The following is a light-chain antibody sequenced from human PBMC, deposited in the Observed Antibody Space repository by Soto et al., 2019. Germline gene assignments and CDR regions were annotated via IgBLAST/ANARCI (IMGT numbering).Light chain of an antibody. CDR1: SGDVGGYNY. V-gene: IGLV2-14*01. CDR3: SSYTSSSTPYV. CDR2: DVS. J-gene: IGLJ1*01. Sequence: QSALTQHASVSGSAGQSITISCTGTSGDVGGYNYVSWYQQQPGKAPKLVIYDVSNRPSGVSNRFSGSKSGNTASLTISGLQAEDEADYYCSSYTSSSTPYVFGTGTKVTVL.